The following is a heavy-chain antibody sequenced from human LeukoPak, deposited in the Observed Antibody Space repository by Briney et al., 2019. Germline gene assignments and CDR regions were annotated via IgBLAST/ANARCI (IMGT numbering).Heavy chain of an antibody. J-gene: IGHJ3*02. CDR1: Y. Sequence: YMHWVRQAPGQGLEWMGRINPNSGGTNYAQKFQGRVTITRDTSISTAYMELSRLRSDDTAVYYCARPCSSTSCQFYDAFDIWGQGTMVTVSS. CDR2: INPNSGGT. D-gene: IGHD2-2*01. CDR3: ARPCSSTSCQFYDAFDI. V-gene: IGHV1-2*06.